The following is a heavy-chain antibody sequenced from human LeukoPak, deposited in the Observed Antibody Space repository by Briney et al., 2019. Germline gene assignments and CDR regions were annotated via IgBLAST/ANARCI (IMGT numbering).Heavy chain of an antibody. CDR1: GYTFTSYY. Sequence: GASVKVSCKASGYTFTSYYMHWVRQAPGQGLEWMGIINPSGGSTSYAQKFQGRVTMTRDTSTSTVYMELSSLRSEDTAVYYCARSYYYGSGSYYTLYYFDYWSQGTLVTVSS. D-gene: IGHD3-10*01. CDR3: ARSYYYGSGSYYTLYYFDY. J-gene: IGHJ4*02. V-gene: IGHV1-46*01. CDR2: INPSGGST.